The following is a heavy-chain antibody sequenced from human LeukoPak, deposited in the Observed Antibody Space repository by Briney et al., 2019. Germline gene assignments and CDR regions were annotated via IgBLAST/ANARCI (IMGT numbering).Heavy chain of an antibody. D-gene: IGHD3-22*01. CDR1: SNSITSSSYY. CDR3: ARDLITMIVRGAFDI. CDR2: IYYTGGT. V-gene: IGHV4-39*07. Sequence: SETLSLTCSVSSNSITSSSYYWAWVRQPPEKGLEWIGSIYYTGGTNYSPSLKSRVTMSVDTSKNQFSLKLSSVTAADTAVYYCARDLITMIVRGAFDIWGQGTMVTVSS. J-gene: IGHJ3*02.